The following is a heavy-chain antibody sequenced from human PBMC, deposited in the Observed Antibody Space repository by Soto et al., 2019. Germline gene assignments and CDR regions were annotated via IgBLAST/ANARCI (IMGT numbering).Heavy chain of an antibody. CDR2: IWYDGSNK. J-gene: IGHJ4*02. V-gene: IGHV3-33*01. Sequence: QVQLVESGGGVVQPGRSLRLSCAASGYTFSSYGMHWVRQAPGKGLEWVAVIWYDGSNKYYADSVKGRVTISRDNSKNTVYLQMNSLRAEDTAVYFCGRDHGWSSGWHAIDYWGQGTLVTASS. CDR3: GRDHGWSSGWHAIDY. CDR1: GYTFSSYG. D-gene: IGHD6-19*01.